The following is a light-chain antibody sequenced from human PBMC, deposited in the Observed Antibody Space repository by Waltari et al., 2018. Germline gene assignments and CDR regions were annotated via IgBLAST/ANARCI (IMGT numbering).Light chain of an antibody. CDR2: RNN. CDR3: AAWDDSLSRWL. J-gene: IGLJ3*02. Sequence: QSVLTQPPSASGTTGQRVTISCSGRSSNIGSNYVYWYQHVPGAAPKLLIYRNNRGASGVPGRFAGSKSGASACLAISGLRSEDEADYYCAAWDDSLSRWLLGGGTKLTVL. CDR1: SSNIGSNY. V-gene: IGLV1-47*01.